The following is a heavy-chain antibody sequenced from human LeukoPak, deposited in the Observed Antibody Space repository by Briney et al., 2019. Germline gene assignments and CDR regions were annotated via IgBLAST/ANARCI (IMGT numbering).Heavy chain of an antibody. CDR2: IYYSGST. D-gene: IGHD6-13*01. CDR1: GGSVSSGSYY. CDR3: ARVQQQLDRSLYFDY. Sequence: SETLSLTCTVSGGSVSSGSYYWSWIRQPPGKGLEWIGYIYYSGSTNYSPSLKSRVTISVDTSKNQFSLKLSSVTAADTAVYYCARVQQQLDRSLYFDYWGQGTLVTVSS. J-gene: IGHJ4*02. V-gene: IGHV4-61*01.